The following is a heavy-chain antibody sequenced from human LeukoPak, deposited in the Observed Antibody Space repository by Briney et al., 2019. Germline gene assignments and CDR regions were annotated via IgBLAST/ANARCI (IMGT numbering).Heavy chain of an antibody. CDR3: ARDCPYYYDI. CDR2: INPSGGST. Sequence: ASVKVSCKASGYTFTSYYMHWVRQAPGQGLEWMGIINPSGGSTSYAQKFQGRVTMTRDTSISTAYMELSRLGSDDTAVYYCARDCPYYYDIWGQGTMVTVSS. CDR1: GYTFTSYY. D-gene: IGHD3-10*01. J-gene: IGHJ3*02. V-gene: IGHV1-46*01.